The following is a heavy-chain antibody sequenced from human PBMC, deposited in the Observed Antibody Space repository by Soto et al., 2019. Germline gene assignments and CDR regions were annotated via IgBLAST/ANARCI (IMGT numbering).Heavy chain of an antibody. CDR2: FDPEDGET. CDR3: EKSVVYGDYYYGMDD. D-gene: IGHD4-17*01. J-gene: IGHJ6*02. V-gene: IGHV1-24*01. CDR1: GYTLTELS. Sequence: ASVKVSCKVSGYTLTELSMHWVRQTPGKGFEWMGGFDPEDGETIYPHKLLGRVTFTEDTSTVTAYMKLRAPRSEDTSVDYCEKSVVYGDYYYGMDDWGQGSTVTV.